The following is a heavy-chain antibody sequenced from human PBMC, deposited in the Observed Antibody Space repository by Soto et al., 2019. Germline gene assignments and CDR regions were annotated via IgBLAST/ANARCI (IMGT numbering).Heavy chain of an antibody. CDR2: INHSGST. Sequence: SETLSLTCAVYGGSFSGYYWSWIRQPPGKGLEWIGEINHSGSTNYNPSLKSRVTISVDTSKNQFSLKLSSVTAADTAVYYCARATKGGWFGELYSFDYWGQGTLVTVSS. V-gene: IGHV4-34*01. D-gene: IGHD3-10*01. J-gene: IGHJ4*02. CDR3: ARATKGGWFGELYSFDY. CDR1: GGSFSGYY.